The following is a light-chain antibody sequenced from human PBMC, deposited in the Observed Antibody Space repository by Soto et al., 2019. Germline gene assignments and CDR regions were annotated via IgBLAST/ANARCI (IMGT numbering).Light chain of an antibody. CDR2: ANN. CDR3: ATWDDSLNGYV. CDR1: SSHIGSNT. J-gene: IGLJ1*01. V-gene: IGLV1-44*01. Sequence: QSVLTQPPSASGTPGQRVTISCSGSSSHIGSNTVNWFQQFPGTAPKLLIYANNQRPSGVPDRFSASKSGTSASLALGGLQSEDEADYYCATWDDSLNGYVFGTGTKVTVL.